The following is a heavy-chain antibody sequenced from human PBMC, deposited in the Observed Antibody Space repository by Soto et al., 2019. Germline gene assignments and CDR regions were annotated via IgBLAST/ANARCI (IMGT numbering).Heavy chain of an antibody. V-gene: IGHV6-1*01. Sequence: SHTRSLTCAISGYSVSSNSAAWKWIRQSPSRGLEWLGGTYYRSKWNNDYALSVKSRITINPDTPKNQFSLHLYSVTPEDTAVYYCTGITSFRGMDVWGQGTPVTVSS. J-gene: IGHJ6*02. CDR1: GYSVSSNSAA. CDR3: TGITSFRGMDV. CDR2: TYYRSKWNN. D-gene: IGHD3-10*01.